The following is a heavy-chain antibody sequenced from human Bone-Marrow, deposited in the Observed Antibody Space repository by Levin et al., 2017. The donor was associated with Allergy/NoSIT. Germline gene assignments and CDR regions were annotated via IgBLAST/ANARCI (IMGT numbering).Heavy chain of an antibody. CDR1: GFSFNDHS. J-gene: IGHJ4*02. D-gene: IGHD6-19*01. V-gene: IGHV3-72*01. CDR2: TRNKANIYTT. Sequence: GESLKISCAASGFSFNDHSMNWVRQAPGKGLEWVGRTRNKANIYTTEYAASVKGRFTISRDDSRSSLFLQMNSLQTEDTAVYHCAREGDSSAYYIDFDYWGQGTLVTVSS. CDR3: AREGDSSAYYIDFDY.